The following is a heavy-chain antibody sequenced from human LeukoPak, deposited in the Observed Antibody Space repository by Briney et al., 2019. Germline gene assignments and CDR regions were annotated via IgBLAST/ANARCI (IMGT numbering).Heavy chain of an antibody. CDR3: ARGLWFGELLYPSYFDY. CDR2: IYYSGST. D-gene: IGHD3-10*01. CDR1: GGSISSYY. J-gene: IGHJ4*02. V-gene: IGHV4-59*12. Sequence: ASETLSLTCTVSGGSISSYYWSWIRQPPGKGLEWIGYIYYSGSTNYNPSLKSRVTISVDTSKNQFSLKLSSVTAADTAVYYCARGLWFGELLYPSYFDYWGQGTLVTVSS.